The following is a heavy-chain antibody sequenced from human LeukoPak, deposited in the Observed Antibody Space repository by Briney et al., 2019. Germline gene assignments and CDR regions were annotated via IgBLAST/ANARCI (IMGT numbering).Heavy chain of an antibody. CDR2: TYYRSKWYY. Sequence: SQTLSLTCAISGDSVSSNSAAWNWIRQPPSRGLEWLGMTYYRSKWYYDYAVAVKSRISINPDTSKNQFSLQLSSVTPEDTAVYYCARDPVGGSTIFDYWGQGTLVTVSS. CDR1: GDSVSSNSAA. V-gene: IGHV6-1*01. J-gene: IGHJ4*02. D-gene: IGHD1-26*01. CDR3: ARDPVGGSTIFDY.